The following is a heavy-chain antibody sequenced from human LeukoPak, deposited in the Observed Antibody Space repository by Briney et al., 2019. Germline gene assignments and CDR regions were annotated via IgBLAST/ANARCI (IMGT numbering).Heavy chain of an antibody. D-gene: IGHD2-15*01. CDR2: INHSGST. CDR1: GGSFSGYY. CDR3: ASSCSGGSCYGT. Sequence: SETLSLTCAVYGGSFSGYYWSWIRQPPGKELEWIGEINHSGSTNYNPSLKSRVTISVDTSKNQFSLKLSSVTAADTAVYYCASSCSGGSCYGTWGQGTLVTVSS. J-gene: IGHJ5*02. V-gene: IGHV4-34*01.